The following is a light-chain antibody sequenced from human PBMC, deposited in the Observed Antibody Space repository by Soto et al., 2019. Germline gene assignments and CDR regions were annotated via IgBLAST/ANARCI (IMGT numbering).Light chain of an antibody. CDR3: QQAYSFPIT. J-gene: IGKJ5*01. CDR2: AAS. V-gene: IGKV1D-12*01. Sequence: DIQVTQSPSSLSVSLGYRVNLTCRASQDIAGYLAWYQHKPGRAPELLIHAASSLQSGVPSRFSGSGSGTDFTLTINSLQPEDFATYYCQQAYSFPITFGQGTRLEIK. CDR1: QDIAGY.